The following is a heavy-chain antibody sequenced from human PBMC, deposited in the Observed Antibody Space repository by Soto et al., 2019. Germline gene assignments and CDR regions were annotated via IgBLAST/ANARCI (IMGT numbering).Heavy chain of an antibody. CDR3: AHKGSGSRAIDY. J-gene: IGHJ4*02. V-gene: IGHV2-5*02. D-gene: IGHD3-10*01. CDR1: GFSLSTSGVG. CDR2: IYWDDSK. Sequence: QITLKESGPTLVKPTQTLTLTCTFSGFSLSTSGVGVGWIRQPPGKALEWPAVIYWDDSKTYSPSLKSRLTITKDTSRDQVVLTMTNMDPVDTATYYCAHKGSGSRAIDYWGQGALVTVSS.